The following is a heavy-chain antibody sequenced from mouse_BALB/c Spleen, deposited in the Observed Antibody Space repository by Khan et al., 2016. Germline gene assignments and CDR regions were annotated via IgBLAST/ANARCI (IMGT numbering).Heavy chain of an antibody. Sequence: EVELVESGGGLVQPGGSMKLSCVASGFTFSNYWMNWVRQSPEKGLEWVAEIRLKSNNYATHYAESVKGRFTISRDDSKSSVYLQMNNLRADVTGISYCTTGFAYWGQGTLVTVSA. CDR2: IRLKSNNYAT. J-gene: IGHJ3*01. CDR1: GFTFSNYW. CDR3: TTGFAY. V-gene: IGHV6-6*02.